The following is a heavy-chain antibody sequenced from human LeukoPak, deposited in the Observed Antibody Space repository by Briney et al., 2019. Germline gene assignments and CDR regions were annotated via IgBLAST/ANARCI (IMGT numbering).Heavy chain of an antibody. D-gene: IGHD3-9*01. V-gene: IGHV3-30-3*01. J-gene: IGHJ4*02. Sequence: GGSLRLSCAASGFTFSSYAMHWVRQAPGKGLEWVAVISYDGSNKYYADSVKGRFTISRDNARNSLYLQMSNLRIEDTAVYYCARGSTGTFDYWGQGTLVTVSS. CDR1: GFTFSSYA. CDR2: ISYDGSNK. CDR3: ARGSTGTFDY.